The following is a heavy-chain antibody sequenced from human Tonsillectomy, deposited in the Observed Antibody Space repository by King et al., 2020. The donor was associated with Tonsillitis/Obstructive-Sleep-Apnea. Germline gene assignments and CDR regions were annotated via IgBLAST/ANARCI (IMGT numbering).Heavy chain of an antibody. Sequence: VQLVESGGGLIQPGGSLRLSCAASGFSVSSNFMSWVRQAPGKGLEWVAVIYSDGSGGNTYYADSVTGRFTISRDNSKNTLYLQMNSLRAEDTAVYYCARDRLHNWFDPWGQGTLVTVSS. CDR2: IYSDGSGGNT. V-gene: IGHV3-53*01. CDR3: ARDRLHNWFDP. D-gene: IGHD2-15*01. J-gene: IGHJ5*02. CDR1: GFSVSSNF.